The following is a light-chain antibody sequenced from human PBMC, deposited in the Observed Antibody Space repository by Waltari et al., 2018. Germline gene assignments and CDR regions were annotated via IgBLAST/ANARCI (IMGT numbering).Light chain of an antibody. CDR2: AAS. Sequence: DIQMTQSPSSLSASVGDRVTITCRASQSISSYLNWYQQKPGKAPKLLIYAASSLQSGVPSRFSGSGSGTDSTLTISSLQPEDVAVYYCQQYYSLPYTFGPGTRLEIK. CDR1: QSISSY. V-gene: IGKV1-39*01. J-gene: IGKJ2*01. CDR3: QQYYSLPYT.